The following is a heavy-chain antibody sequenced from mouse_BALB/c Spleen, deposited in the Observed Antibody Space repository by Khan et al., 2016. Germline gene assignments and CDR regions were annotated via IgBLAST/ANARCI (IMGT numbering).Heavy chain of an antibody. CDR3: ATARATWCAY. D-gene: IGHD3-1*01. CDR2: INTETGEP. CDR1: GYTFTDYS. Sequence: QIQLVQSGPELKKPGETVKISCKASGYTFTDYSMHWVKQAPGKGLKWMGWINTETGEPTYADDFKGRFAFSLATSASTAYLQTNNLQNEGTATYFCATARATWCAYWGQGTLVPVSA. V-gene: IGHV9-2-1*01. J-gene: IGHJ3*01.